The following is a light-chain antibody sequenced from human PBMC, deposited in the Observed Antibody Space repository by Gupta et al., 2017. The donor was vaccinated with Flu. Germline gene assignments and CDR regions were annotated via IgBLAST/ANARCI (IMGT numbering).Light chain of an antibody. J-gene: IGKJ5*01. Sequence: GNRATLSCRASQSVASYLAWYQQKPGQAPRLLIADASIRATAIPARFSGSGSGTDFTLTITSLQPEDSALYYCQRRSSWPITFGQGTRLEIK. CDR2: DAS. V-gene: IGKV3-11*01. CDR3: QRRSSWPIT. CDR1: QSVASY.